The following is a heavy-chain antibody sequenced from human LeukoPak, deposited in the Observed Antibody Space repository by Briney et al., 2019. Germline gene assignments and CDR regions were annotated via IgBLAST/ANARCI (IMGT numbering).Heavy chain of an antibody. CDR2: ISYDGNAE. CDR3: AKDWGASGWYNWFDS. J-gene: IGHJ5*01. Sequence: GGSPRLSCEVSGFTISNHGMHWVRQASDKGLEWVAMISYDGNAEYYVDSVKGRLTISRDNSKNTLYLQMNSLTTEDTAIYYCAKDWGASGWYNWFDSWGQGTQVTVSS. V-gene: IGHV3-30*18. CDR1: GFTISNHG. D-gene: IGHD6-19*01.